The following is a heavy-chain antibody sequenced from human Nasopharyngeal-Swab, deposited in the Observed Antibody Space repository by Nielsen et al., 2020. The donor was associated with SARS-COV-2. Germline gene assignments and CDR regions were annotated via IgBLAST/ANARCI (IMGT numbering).Heavy chain of an antibody. CDR1: GFTFSEHW. J-gene: IGHJ6*02. CDR2: IRETENEM. CDR3: ARGHYGLDV. V-gene: IGHV3-7*03. Sequence: GESLKISCKASGFTFSEHWMTWVRQAQGKGPEWVAHIRETENEMYYVDSMKGRFTISRDNAKNSVYLQVDSLRVEDTAVYYCARGHYGLDVWGQGTTVTVSS.